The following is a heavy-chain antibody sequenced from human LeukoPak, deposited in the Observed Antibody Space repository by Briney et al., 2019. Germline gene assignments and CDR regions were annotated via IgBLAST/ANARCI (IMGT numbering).Heavy chain of an antibody. V-gene: IGHV1-46*01. D-gene: IGHD5-18*01. J-gene: IGHJ4*02. Sequence: ASVKVSCKASGYTFTSYYMHWVRQAPGQGLESMGIINPSGGSTSYAQKFQGRVTMTRDTSTSTVYMELSSLRSEDTAVYYCASTPPGSYGYGDFDYWGQGTLVTVSS. CDR1: GYTFTSYY. CDR3: ASTPPGSYGYGDFDY. CDR2: INPSGGST.